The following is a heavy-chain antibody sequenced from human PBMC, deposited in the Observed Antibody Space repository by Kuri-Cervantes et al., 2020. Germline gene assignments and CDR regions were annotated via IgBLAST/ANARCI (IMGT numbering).Heavy chain of an antibody. V-gene: IGHV4-4*02. D-gene: IGHD4-17*01. Sequence: SCAVSGGSISSSNWWSWVRQPPGKGLEWIGEIYHSGSTDYNPSLKSRVTISVDTSNNQFSLVLTSVTAADTAVYYCTTGGEGNFGDYFSLWGQGTLVTVSS. CDR1: GGSISSSNW. J-gene: IGHJ4*02. CDR2: IYHSGST. CDR3: TTGGEGNFGDYFSL.